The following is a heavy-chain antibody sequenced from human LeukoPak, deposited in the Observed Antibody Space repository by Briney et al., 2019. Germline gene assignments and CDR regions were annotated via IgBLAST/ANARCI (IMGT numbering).Heavy chain of an antibody. CDR2: INIDGSER. Sequence: GGSLRLSCAASGFTFSRFWMSWVRQAPGKGLEWVANINIDGSERHYVDSLKGRFTISRDNAKNSLYLQMNNVRSEDTAVYFCARDQTGQPWIYWGQGTLVTVSS. J-gene: IGHJ4*02. CDR3: ARDQTGQPWIY. CDR1: GFTFSRFW. D-gene: IGHD2-2*03. V-gene: IGHV3-7*04.